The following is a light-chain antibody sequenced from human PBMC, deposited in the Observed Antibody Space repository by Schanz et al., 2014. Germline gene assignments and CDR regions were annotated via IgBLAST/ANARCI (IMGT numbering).Light chain of an antibody. CDR2: ANN. CDR3: SSYTSSSTLVV. CDR1: SSSIGRNT. V-gene: IGLV1-44*01. Sequence: QSVLTQPPSASATPGQRVTISCSGSSSSIGRNTVNWYQQFPGTAPKLLIHANNQRLSGVPDRFSGSKSGTSASLAITGLQSEDEADYYCSSYTSSSTLVVFGGGTKLTVL. J-gene: IGLJ3*02.